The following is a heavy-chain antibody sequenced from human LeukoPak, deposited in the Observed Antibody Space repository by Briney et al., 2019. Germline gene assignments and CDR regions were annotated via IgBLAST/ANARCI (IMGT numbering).Heavy chain of an antibody. CDR2: INPNSGGT. D-gene: IGHD3-10*01. V-gene: IGHV1-2*02. CDR1: GYTFTGYY. J-gene: IGHJ4*02. Sequence: ASVKVSCKASGYTFTGYYMHWVRQAPGQGLEWMGWINPNSGGTNYAQKFQGRVTMTRDTSISTAYMELSRLRSDDTAVYYCARDYGGFGENYFDYWGQGTLVTVSS. CDR3: ARDYGGFGENYFDY.